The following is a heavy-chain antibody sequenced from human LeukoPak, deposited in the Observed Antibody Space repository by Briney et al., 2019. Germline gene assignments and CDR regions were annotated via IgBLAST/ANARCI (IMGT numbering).Heavy chain of an antibody. D-gene: IGHD3-3*01. CDR3: ARPITYFDFWSGYPPFDY. Sequence: SVKVSCKASGGTFSTYAINWVRQAPGQGLEWLGGSIPKFGTANYAQKFQGRVTITADESTNTAYMEVSSLRSEDTAVYYCARPITYFDFWSGYPPFDYWGQGTLVTVSS. CDR1: GGTFSTYA. J-gene: IGHJ4*02. CDR2: SIPKFGTA. V-gene: IGHV1-69*13.